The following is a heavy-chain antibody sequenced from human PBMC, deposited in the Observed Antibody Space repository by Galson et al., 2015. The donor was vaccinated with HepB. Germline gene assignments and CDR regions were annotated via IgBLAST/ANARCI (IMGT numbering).Heavy chain of an antibody. J-gene: IGHJ3*01. D-gene: IGHD2-2*01. V-gene: IGHV3-30*02. CDR3: AKYYCSSLNCYLGAFDV. CDR1: GFTFSSYG. CDR2: VRYDEANK. Sequence: SLRLSCAGSGFTFSSYGINWVRQAPGKGLEWVAFVRYDEANKYFADSVKGRFSISKDNVKNTVYLQMYSLRPEDTAVYYFAKYYCSSLNCYLGAFDVWGPGTMVTVSS.